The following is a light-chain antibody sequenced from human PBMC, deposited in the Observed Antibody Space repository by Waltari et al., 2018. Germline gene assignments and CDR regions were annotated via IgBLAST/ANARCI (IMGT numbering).Light chain of an antibody. V-gene: IGKV3-20*01. CDR2: STS. Sequence: EIVLTQSPATLSLSPGERATLSCRASQSVTSISLAWYQQKPGQAPRLLIYSTSRRATGFSDRFSGSGSGTDFTLTINRLEPEDSAVYHCQQYDGSAVTFGGGTRVEIK. J-gene: IGKJ4*01. CDR3: QQYDGSAVT. CDR1: QSVTSIS.